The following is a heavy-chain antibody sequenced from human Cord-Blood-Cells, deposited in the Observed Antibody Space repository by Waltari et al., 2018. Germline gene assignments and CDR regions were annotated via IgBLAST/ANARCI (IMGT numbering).Heavy chain of an antibody. J-gene: IGHJ3*02. Sequence: EVQLLESGGGLVPTGGSLRLSCAAAGFTFSSYAMSWVRPAPAKGLEVVSAIRGSGGSTYYADSVKGRFTISRDNSKNTLYLQMNSLRAEDTAVYYCAKDRTDSSGYYYAFDIWGQGTMVTVSS. CDR3: AKDRTDSSGYYYAFDI. V-gene: IGHV3-23*01. D-gene: IGHD3-22*01. CDR2: IRGSGGST. CDR1: GFTFSSYA.